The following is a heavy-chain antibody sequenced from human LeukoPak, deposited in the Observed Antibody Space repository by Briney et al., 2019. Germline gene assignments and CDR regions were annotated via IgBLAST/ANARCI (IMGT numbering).Heavy chain of an antibody. CDR2: ISYDGSNK. V-gene: IGHV3-30*04. J-gene: IGHJ4*02. Sequence: PGGSLRLSCAASGFTFSSYAMHWVRQAPGKGLEWVAAISYDGSNKYYADSVKGRFTISRDNSKNTLHLQMNSLRAEDTAVYYCARDTEEYDILTGHFDYWGQGTLVTVSS. CDR1: GFTFSSYA. CDR3: ARDTEEYDILTGHFDY. D-gene: IGHD3-9*01.